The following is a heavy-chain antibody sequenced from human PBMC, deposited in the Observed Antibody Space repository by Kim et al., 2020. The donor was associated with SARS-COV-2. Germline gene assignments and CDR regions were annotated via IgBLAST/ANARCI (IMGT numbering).Heavy chain of an antibody. D-gene: IGHD6-13*01. CDR3: ARDLSKGANTWQQLVPNYYYYYGIDV. J-gene: IGHJ6*02. CDR1: GFTFSDYY. V-gene: IGHV3-11*01. Sequence: GGSLRLSCAASGFTFSDYYMSWIRQAPGKGLEWVSYISSSGSTIYYADSVKGRFTISRDNAKNSLYLQMNSLRAEDTAVYYCARDLSKGANTWQQLVPNYYYYYGIDVWGQGTTVTVSS. CDR2: ISSSGSTI.